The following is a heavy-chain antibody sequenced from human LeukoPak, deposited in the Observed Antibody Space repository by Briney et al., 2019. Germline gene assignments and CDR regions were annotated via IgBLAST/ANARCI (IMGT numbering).Heavy chain of an antibody. CDR3: AREPPIFYGSATIAMDH. Sequence: ASVKVSCKGSGYTFRSFGISWVRQAPGQGLEWMGWISIYNGDTKYAQKFQDRVTMTRDTSTSTAYMEVRSLRSDDTAVYYCAREPPIFYGSATIAMDHSGQGTLVTVSS. J-gene: IGHJ4*02. CDR1: GYTFRSFG. CDR2: ISIYNGDT. D-gene: IGHD3-10*01. V-gene: IGHV1-18*01.